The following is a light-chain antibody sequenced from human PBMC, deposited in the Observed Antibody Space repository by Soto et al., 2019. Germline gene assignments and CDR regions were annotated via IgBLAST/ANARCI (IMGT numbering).Light chain of an antibody. CDR1: QGISDY. J-gene: IGKJ3*01. CDR3: QRDGSTPYT. Sequence: DIQMTQSPSSLSASIGDRIAITCRASQGISDYLAWYQQKPGKVPNLLIYAASTSHSGAPSRFSGNGSGTEVTLPSSSLQSEDGATYLCQRDGSTPYTFGPGTKVDIK. V-gene: IGKV1-27*01. CDR2: AAS.